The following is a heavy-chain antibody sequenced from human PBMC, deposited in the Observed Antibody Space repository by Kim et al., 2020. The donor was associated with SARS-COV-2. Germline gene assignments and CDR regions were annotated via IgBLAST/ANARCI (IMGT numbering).Heavy chain of an antibody. V-gene: IGHV4-34*01. Sequence: SETLSLTCAVYGASFNDYHWTWIRQSPGKGLEWIGESNPSGSTKYNPSVKTRVTILVDPSKNPFSLKLTSLTAADTAIYYCASRPRGVFYYDGQWGQGTL. CDR3: ASRPRGVFYYDGQ. CDR2: SNPSGST. D-gene: IGHD3-22*01. CDR1: GASFNDYH. J-gene: IGHJ1*01.